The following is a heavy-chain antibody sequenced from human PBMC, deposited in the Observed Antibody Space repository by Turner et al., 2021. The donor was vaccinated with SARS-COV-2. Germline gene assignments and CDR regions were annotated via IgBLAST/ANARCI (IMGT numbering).Heavy chain of an antibody. D-gene: IGHD6-19*01. J-gene: IGHJ6*03. CDR2: ISYDGSNK. V-gene: IGHV3-30*18. CDR3: AKAETYSSGWSGGRSYYYYYMDV. CDR1: GFTFSSYG. Sequence: QVQLVESGGGVVQPGRSLRLSCAASGFTFSSYGLPWVRQAPGKGLEWVAFISYDGSNKYYADSGKGRFTISRDNSKNTLYLQMNSLRAEDTAVYYCAKAETYSSGWSGGRSYYYYYMDVWGKGTTVTVSS.